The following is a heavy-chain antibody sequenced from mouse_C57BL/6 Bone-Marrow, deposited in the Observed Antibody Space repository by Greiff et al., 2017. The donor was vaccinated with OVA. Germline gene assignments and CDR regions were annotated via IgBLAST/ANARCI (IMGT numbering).Heavy chain of an antibody. CDR3: ARDGDSSGYRYAMDY. V-gene: IGHV1-72*01. J-gene: IGHJ4*01. CDR1: GYTFTGYW. Sequence: QVQLQQSGAELMKPGASVKLSCKATGYTFTGYWIEWVKQRPGRGLEWIGRIDPNRGGTKYNEKFKSKATLTVDKPSSTAYMQLSSLTSEDSAVYYCARDGDSSGYRYAMDYWGQGTSVTVSS. CDR2: IDPNRGGT. D-gene: IGHD3-2*02.